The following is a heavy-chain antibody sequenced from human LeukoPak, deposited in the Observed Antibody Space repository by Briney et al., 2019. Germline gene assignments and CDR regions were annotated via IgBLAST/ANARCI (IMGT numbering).Heavy chain of an antibody. Sequence: GGSLRLAWAAYGLTVSSNYMSWVRQAPGKGLEWVSVIYSGGSTYYADSVKGRFTISRDNSKNTLYVQMNSLRAEDTAVYSCAKGLQWELPFDYWGQGTLVTVSS. CDR2: IYSGGST. D-gene: IGHD1-26*01. V-gene: IGHV3-53*01. CDR3: AKGLQWELPFDY. J-gene: IGHJ4*02. CDR1: GLTVSSNY.